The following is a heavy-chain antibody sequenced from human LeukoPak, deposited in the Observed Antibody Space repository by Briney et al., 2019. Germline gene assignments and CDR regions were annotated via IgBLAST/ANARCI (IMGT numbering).Heavy chain of an antibody. V-gene: IGHV3-66*01. CDR1: RFTISSNY. CDR3: ARGLYSSGWYFDY. Sequence: GGSLRLSCAASRFTISSNYMSWVRQAPGKGLDWVSVISSGGSTYYSDSVKGRFTISRDNSKNTLYLQTNTLRAEDTAVYYCARGLYSSGWYFDYWGQGTLVTVSS. D-gene: IGHD6-19*01. CDR2: ISSGGST. J-gene: IGHJ4*02.